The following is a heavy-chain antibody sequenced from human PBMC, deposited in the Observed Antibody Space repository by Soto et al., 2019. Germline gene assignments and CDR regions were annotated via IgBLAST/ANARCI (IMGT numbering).Heavy chain of an antibody. D-gene: IGHD2-21*02. V-gene: IGHV4-39*01. J-gene: IGHJ4*02. CDR1: GGSLSTYY. CDR2: IYYSGRT. Sequence: ETLSLTCTVSGGSLSTYYWGWIRQPPGKGLEWIGSIYYSGRTYNNPSLRSRVSMSIDTSKDQFSLKLKSVTAADTALYFCARQRTSVVTQAYFDVWGPGSLVTVSS. CDR3: ARQRTSVVTQAYFDV.